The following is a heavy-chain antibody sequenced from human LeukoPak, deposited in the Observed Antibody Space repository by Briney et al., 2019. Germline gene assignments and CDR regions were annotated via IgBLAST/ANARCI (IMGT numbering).Heavy chain of an antibody. CDR1: GFTFSSYG. CDR2: IRYDGGNK. D-gene: IGHD6-19*01. Sequence: GGSLRLSCAASGFTFSSYGMHWVRQAPGKGLEWVAFIRYDGGNKYYADSVKGRFTISRDNSKNTLYLQMNSLRAEDTAVYYCAKDLKQWLPSGDYFDYWGQGTLVTVSS. J-gene: IGHJ4*02. CDR3: AKDLKQWLPSGDYFDY. V-gene: IGHV3-30*02.